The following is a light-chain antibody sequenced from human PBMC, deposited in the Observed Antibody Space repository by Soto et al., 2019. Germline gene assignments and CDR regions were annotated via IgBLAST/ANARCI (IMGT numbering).Light chain of an antibody. CDR2: DTS. Sequence: EIVLTQSPATLSLSPGQRATLSCRASQSVTFYLAWYQQKPGQAPRLLIYDTSNRATGIPARFSGSGSGTEFTLTISSLEPGDFAVYYGQQRGTWPPTFGQGTKLEIK. CDR1: QSVTFY. CDR3: QQRGTWPPT. V-gene: IGKV3-11*01. J-gene: IGKJ2*01.